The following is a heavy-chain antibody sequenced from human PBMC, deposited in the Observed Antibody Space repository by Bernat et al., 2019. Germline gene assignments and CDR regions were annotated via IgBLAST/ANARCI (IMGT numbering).Heavy chain of an antibody. CDR1: GYSFTSYW. V-gene: IGHV5-51*01. J-gene: IGHJ3*02. D-gene: IGHD2-15*01. Sequence: EVQLVQSGAEVKKPGESLKISCKGSGYSFTSYWIGWVRQMPGKGLEWMGIIYPSDSDTRYSPSFQGQVTISADKSISTAYLQWSSLKASDTAMYYCARQAASYCSGGSCYADAFDIWGQGTMVTVSS. CDR3: ARQAASYCSGGSCYADAFDI. CDR2: IYPSDSDT.